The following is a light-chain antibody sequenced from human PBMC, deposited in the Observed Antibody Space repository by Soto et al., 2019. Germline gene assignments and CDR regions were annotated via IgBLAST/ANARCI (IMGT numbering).Light chain of an antibody. J-gene: IGKJ1*01. CDR3: QQSYYIPWT. CDR1: QSISSW. Sequence: DIQMTQSPSTLSASVGDRVTITCRASQSISSWLAWYQQKPGKAPKLLIYAASTLQSGVSSRFSGSGYGTEFTLTISSLQSEDFATYYCQQSYYIPWTFGQGTKVDIK. CDR2: AAS. V-gene: IGKV1-5*01.